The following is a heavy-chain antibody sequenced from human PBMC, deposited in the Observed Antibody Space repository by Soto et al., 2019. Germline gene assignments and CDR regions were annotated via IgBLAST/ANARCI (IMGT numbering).Heavy chain of an antibody. D-gene: IGHD5-12*01. J-gene: IGHJ6*02. CDR3: AADLMGYSGYGQAPYYYYGMDV. Sequence: GASVKVSCKASGFTFTSSAVQWVRQARGQRLEWIGWIVVGSGNTNYAQKFQERVTITRDMSTSTAYMELSSLRSEDTAVYYCAADLMGYSGYGQAPYYYYGMDVWGQGTTVTVSS. V-gene: IGHV1-58*01. CDR1: GFTFTSSA. CDR2: IVVGSGNT.